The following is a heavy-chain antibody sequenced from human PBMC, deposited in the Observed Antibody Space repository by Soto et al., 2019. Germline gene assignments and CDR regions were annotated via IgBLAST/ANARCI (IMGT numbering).Heavy chain of an antibody. CDR2: IIPIFGTV. V-gene: IGHV1-69*12. J-gene: IGHJ2*01. D-gene: IGHD5-12*01. Sequence: QVQLVQSGAEVKKPGSSVKVSCKASGGTFSNYPISWVRQAPGQGLEWMGGIIPIFGTVNYAQKCQGRVTITADESTSTAYMELSSLRSEDTAVYYCARGNHRWLQLGYFDLWGRGTLVTVSS. CDR3: ARGNHRWLQLGYFDL. CDR1: GGTFSNYP.